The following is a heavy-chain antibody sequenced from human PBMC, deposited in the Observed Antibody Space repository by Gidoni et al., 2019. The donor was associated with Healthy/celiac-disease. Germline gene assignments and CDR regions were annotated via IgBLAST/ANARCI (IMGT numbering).Heavy chain of an antibody. CDR3: ARGYDILTGSLRGFDY. V-gene: IGHV3-30*04. J-gene: IGHJ4*02. D-gene: IGHD3-9*01. Sequence: QVQLVEAGGGGGQPGRARRRSCAASGVTFSSYAMHWVRPAPGKGLEWVAVISYDGSNTYYADSVKGRFTISRDNSKTTLYLQMNSLRAEDTAVYYCARGYDILTGSLRGFDYWGQGTLVTVSS. CDR1: GVTFSSYA. CDR2: ISYDGSNT.